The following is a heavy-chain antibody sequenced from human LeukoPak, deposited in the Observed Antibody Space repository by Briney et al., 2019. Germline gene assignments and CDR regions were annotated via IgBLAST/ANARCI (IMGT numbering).Heavy chain of an antibody. D-gene: IGHD3-3*01. J-gene: IGHJ6*03. Sequence: GGSLRLSCAASGFTVSSSYMSWVRQAPGKGLEWVSVIYSGGSTYYADSVKGRFTISRDNSKNTLYLQMYSLRAEDTAVYYCARDRYTIFGVVTPDMDVWGKGTTVTVSS. CDR2: IYSGGST. V-gene: IGHV3-66*02. CDR3: ARDRYTIFGVVTPDMDV. CDR1: GFTVSSSY.